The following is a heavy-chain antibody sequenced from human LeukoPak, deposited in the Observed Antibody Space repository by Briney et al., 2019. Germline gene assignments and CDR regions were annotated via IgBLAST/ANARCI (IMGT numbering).Heavy chain of an antibody. Sequence: GGSLRLSCAASGFSFRNYSMIWVRQAPGKGLEWASYIRSSGPSLYYAGSVKGRFTISRDNTKNSLYLQMNSLRPEDTAVYYCARDGPAAGTEVDYWGQGTLVSVSS. CDR1: GFSFRNYS. D-gene: IGHD6-13*01. J-gene: IGHJ4*02. CDR2: IRSSGPSL. V-gene: IGHV3-21*01. CDR3: ARDGPAAGTEVDY.